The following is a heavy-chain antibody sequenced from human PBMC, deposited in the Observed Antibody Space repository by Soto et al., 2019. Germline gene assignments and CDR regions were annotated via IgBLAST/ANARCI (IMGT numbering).Heavy chain of an antibody. Sequence: SGSLDLTCTASGGSISTSSYYWGWIRQPPGKGLEWIGSYYYSGSTNYNPSLKSRVTISVDTSKNHYSLKLSSVTAADTAVDYCARGEYSGYDYGAVGYYYYGMDVWGQGTTVTVSS. CDR1: GGSISTSSYY. D-gene: IGHD5-12*01. J-gene: IGHJ6*02. CDR3: ARGEYSGYDYGAVGYYYYGMDV. V-gene: IGHV4-39*02. CDR2: YYYSGST.